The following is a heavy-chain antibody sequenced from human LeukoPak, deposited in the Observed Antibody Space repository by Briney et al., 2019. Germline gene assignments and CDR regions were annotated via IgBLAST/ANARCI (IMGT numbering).Heavy chain of an antibody. V-gene: IGHV4-59*01. Sequence: PSETLSLTCTVSGSSISSYYWSWIRQPPGKGLEWIGYIYYSGSTKYNPSLNSRVTISVDTSKNQFSLKLSSVTAADTAVYYCASTEISGYYLRWGQGTLVTVSS. CDR3: ASTEISGYYLR. D-gene: IGHD3-22*01. J-gene: IGHJ4*02. CDR1: GSSISSYY. CDR2: IYYSGST.